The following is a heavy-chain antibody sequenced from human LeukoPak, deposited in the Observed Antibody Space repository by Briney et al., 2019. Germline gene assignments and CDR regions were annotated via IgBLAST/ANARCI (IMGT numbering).Heavy chain of an antibody. CDR1: GFTFSSYW. V-gene: IGHV3-7*01. CDR3: ARGGIQLWSTNFDY. Sequence: GGSLRLSCADSGFTFSSYWMSWVRQAPGKGLEWVANIKQDGSEKYYVDSVKGRFTISRDNVKNSMYLQMNSLRAEDTAVYYCARGGIQLWSTNFDYWGQGTLVTVSS. J-gene: IGHJ4*02. CDR2: IKQDGSEK. D-gene: IGHD5-18*01.